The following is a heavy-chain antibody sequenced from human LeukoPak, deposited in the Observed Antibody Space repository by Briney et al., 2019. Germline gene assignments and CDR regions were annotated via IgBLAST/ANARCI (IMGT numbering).Heavy chain of an antibody. Sequence: PSETLSLTCTVSGGSISSSSYYWGWIRQPPGKGLEWIGSIYYSGSTYYNPSLKSRVTISVDTSKNQFSLKLSSVTAADTAVYYCARDPMGGSGSYPVWGKGTTVTVSS. CDR3: ARDPMGGSGSYPV. V-gene: IGHV4-39*07. CDR1: GGSISSSSYY. J-gene: IGHJ6*04. D-gene: IGHD3-10*01. CDR2: IYYSGST.